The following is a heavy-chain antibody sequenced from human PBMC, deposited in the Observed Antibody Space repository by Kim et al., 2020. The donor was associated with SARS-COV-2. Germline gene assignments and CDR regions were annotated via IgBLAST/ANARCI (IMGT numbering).Heavy chain of an antibody. Sequence: KGRFTISRDNAKNSLYLQMNSLRAEDTAVYYCARDSGYDYGDYSSGMDVWGQGTTVTVSS. CDR3: ARDSGYDYGDYSSGMDV. D-gene: IGHD4-17*01. J-gene: IGHJ6*02. V-gene: IGHV3-11*06.